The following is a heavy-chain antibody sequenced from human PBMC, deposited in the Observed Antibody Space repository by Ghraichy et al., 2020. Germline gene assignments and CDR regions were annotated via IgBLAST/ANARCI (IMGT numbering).Heavy chain of an antibody. J-gene: IGHJ6*03. Sequence: GGSLRLSCAASGFTFDDYAMHWVRQAPGKGLEWVSLISWDGGSTYYADSVKGRFTISRDNSKNSLYLQMNSLRAEDTALYYCAKDSASGYSGYGDYYYMDVWGKGTTVTVSS. CDR3: AKDSASGYSGYGDYYYMDV. CDR1: GFTFDDYA. V-gene: IGHV3-43D*04. D-gene: IGHD5-12*01. CDR2: ISWDGGST.